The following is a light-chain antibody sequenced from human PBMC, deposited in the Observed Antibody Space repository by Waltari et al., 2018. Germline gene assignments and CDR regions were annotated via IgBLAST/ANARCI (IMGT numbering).Light chain of an antibody. J-gene: IGLJ2*01. CDR2: DNN. CDR3: ATWDNSLSEVV. V-gene: IGLV1-51*01. CDR1: ISHIGNYY. Sequence: QSVLTQPPSVSAAPGQKVTISCSGSISHIGNYYESWYHQLPGAAPKLLIYDNNKRPSGIPDRFSASKSGTSATLGITGLQIGDEADYYCATWDNSLSEVVFGGGTKLTVL.